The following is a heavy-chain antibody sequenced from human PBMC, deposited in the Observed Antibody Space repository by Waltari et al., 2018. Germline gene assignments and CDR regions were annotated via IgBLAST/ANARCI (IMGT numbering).Heavy chain of an antibody. CDR3: AKDLRTVVAVDY. Sequence: QVQMVESGGGVVQPGGSLRLSCAASGFTFSSYGMHWVRQAPGKGLEWVAFIRYDGSNKYYADSVKGRFTISRDNSKNTLYLQMNSLRAEDTAVYYCAKDLRTVVAVDYWGQGTLVTVSS. CDR2: IRYDGSNK. CDR1: GFTFSSYG. D-gene: IGHD3-22*01. J-gene: IGHJ4*02. V-gene: IGHV3-30*02.